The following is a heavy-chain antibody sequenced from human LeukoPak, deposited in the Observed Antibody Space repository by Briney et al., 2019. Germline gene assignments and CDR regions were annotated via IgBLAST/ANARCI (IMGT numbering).Heavy chain of an antibody. V-gene: IGHV3-48*04. CDR2: IDLSGSTL. CDR1: GFTLSSYT. J-gene: IGHJ5*02. Sequence: GGPLRLSCAASGFTLSSYTMNWVRQAPGKGLEWVSYIDLSGSTLYYVDPVKGRFTISRDNAKNSLYLQMNSLRAEDTAVYYCARGPPLFDPWGQGTLVAVSS. CDR3: ARGPPLFDP.